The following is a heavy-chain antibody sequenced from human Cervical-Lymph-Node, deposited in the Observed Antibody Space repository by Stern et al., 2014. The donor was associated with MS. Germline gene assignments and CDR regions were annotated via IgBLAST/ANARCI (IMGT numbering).Heavy chain of an antibody. CDR3: ARGTGDNWFGP. CDR1: GG. Sequence: AQLVESGAEVKKPGSSAKVSCKSSGGISWGRQAPGQGLERMGGVIPFVGTSYYAQKFQGRVTITADTSANTTYLHLSRLTSADTAVYYCARGTGDNWFGPWGQGTLVTVSS. V-gene: IGHV1-69*06. D-gene: IGHD3/OR15-3a*01. CDR2: VIPFVGTS. J-gene: IGHJ5*02.